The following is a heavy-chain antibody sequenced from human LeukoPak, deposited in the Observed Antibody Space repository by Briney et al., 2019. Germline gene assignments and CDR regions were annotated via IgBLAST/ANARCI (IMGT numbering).Heavy chain of an antibody. D-gene: IGHD3-10*01. CDR2: IRSKAYTYAT. V-gene: IGHV3-73*01. Sequence: GGSLRLSCAASGFTFSGSAMHWVRQPSGKGLEWVGRIRSKAYTYATAYAASVKGRFTISRDDSKNTAYLQMNSLKTEGTAVYYCTRRRDYYGPDAFDIWGQGTMVTVSS. CDR1: GFTFSGSA. CDR3: TRRRDYYGPDAFDI. J-gene: IGHJ3*02.